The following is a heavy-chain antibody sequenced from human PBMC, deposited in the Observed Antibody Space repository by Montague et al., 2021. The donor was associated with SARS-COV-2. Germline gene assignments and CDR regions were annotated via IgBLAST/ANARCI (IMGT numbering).Heavy chain of an antibody. CDR1: GGSTASHS. CDR2: VNYNGAT. V-gene: IGHV4-59*08. J-gene: IGHJ3*01. Sequence: SETLSLTCTVSGGSTASHSWNWIRKSPGKSPEWIGSVNYNGATKYNPSLQSRVTISIDTSENQFSLRLNSVTAADTAVYFCARGWAFDPWGQGRLVTVSS. D-gene: IGHD6-19*01. CDR3: ARGWAFDP.